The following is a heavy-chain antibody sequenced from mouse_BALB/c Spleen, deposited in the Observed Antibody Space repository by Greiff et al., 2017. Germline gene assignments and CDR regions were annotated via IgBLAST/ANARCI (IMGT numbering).Heavy chain of an antibody. CDR3: ARNPATTATYYFDY. J-gene: IGHJ2*01. CDR1: GFSLTSYG. Sequence: VKLQESGPGLVQPSQSLSITCTVSGFSLTSYGVHWVRQSPGKGLEWLGVIWSGGSTDYNAAFISRLSISKDNSKSQVFFKMNSLQADDTAIYYCARNPATTATYYFDYWGQGTTLTVSS. V-gene: IGHV2-4-1*01. D-gene: IGHD1-2*01. CDR2: IWSGGST.